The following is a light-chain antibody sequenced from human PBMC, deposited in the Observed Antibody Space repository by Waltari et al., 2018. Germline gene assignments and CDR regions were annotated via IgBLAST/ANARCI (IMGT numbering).Light chain of an antibody. V-gene: IGLV3-25*03. Sequence: SYELTQPPSVSVSPGQTARTTCSGDALPKQYAYWYQQKPGQAPVRVIFKDSERPSGIPERFSGSSSGTTVTLTISGVQAEDEADYYCQSADSSGTLVVFGGGTKLTVL. CDR2: KDS. CDR1: ALPKQY. CDR3: QSADSSGTLVV. J-gene: IGLJ2*01.